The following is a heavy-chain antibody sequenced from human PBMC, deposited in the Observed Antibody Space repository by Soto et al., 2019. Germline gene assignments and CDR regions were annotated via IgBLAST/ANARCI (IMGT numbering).Heavy chain of an antibody. CDR2: IYYTGST. V-gene: IGHV4-59*01. CDR3: ARVDSSGSYFDY. D-gene: IGHD3-22*01. CDR1: GGSISSYY. J-gene: IGHJ4*02. Sequence: QVQLQESGPGLVKPSETLSLTCTVSGGSISSYYWSWIRQPPGKGLEWIAYIYYTGSTNYNPSLKCRVTLSADTSKNQFSLKLSSVTAADTAMYYCARVDSSGSYFDYLGQGTLVTVSS.